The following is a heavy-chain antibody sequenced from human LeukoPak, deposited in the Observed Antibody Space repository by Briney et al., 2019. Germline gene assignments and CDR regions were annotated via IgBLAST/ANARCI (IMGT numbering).Heavy chain of an antibody. J-gene: IGHJ4*02. D-gene: IGHD6-19*01. CDR2: IYHNGIT. CDR3: ARDGYSSGLYYFDS. V-gene: IGHV4-38-2*02. CDR1: GYSISNPYF. Sequence: PSETLSLTCTVSGYSISNPYFWGWIRPPPGKGLEWIGSIYHNGITYYNPSLKSRVTISIDTSKNQFSLQLKSVTAVDTAVYYCARDGYSSGLYYFDSWGQGTLVTVSS.